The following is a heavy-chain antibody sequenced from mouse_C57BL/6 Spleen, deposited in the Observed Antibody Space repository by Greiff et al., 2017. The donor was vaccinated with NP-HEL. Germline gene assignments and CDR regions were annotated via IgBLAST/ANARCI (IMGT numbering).Heavy chain of an antibody. J-gene: IGHJ4*01. CDR2: IHPNSGST. CDR1: GYTFTSYW. Sequence: VQLQQPGAELVKPGASVKLSCKASGYTFTSYWMHWVKQRPGQGLEWIGMIHPNSGSTNYNEKFKSKATLTVDKSSSTAYMQLSSLTSEDSAVYYGARARYSSYVGAMDYWGQGTSVTVSS. V-gene: IGHV1-64*01. CDR3: ARARYSSYVGAMDY. D-gene: IGHD1-1*01.